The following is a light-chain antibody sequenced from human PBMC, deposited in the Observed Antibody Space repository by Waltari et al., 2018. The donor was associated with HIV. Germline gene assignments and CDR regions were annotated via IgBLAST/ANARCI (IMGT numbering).Light chain of an antibody. Sequence: QSALTQPATVSRSPRESITISCTATSSAVGTYNLVAWYQQHPDKAPKLMIHEDTKRPSGVSTRFSRSNSGNTASLTISGLRAEDEAEYYCCSYADSSVGFGTGTKVSVL. CDR1: SSAVGTYNL. J-gene: IGLJ1*01. V-gene: IGLV2-23*01. CDR3: CSYADSSVG. CDR2: EDT.